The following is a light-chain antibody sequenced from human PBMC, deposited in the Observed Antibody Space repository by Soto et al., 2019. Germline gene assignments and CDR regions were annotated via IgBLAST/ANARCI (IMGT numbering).Light chain of an antibody. J-gene: IGLJ2*01. CDR1: SGHSSYA. V-gene: IGLV4-69*01. CDR2: VNSDGSH. CDR3: QTWGTGSVV. Sequence: QSVLTQSPSASASLEASVKLTCTLSSGHSSYAIAWHQQQPEKGPRYLMKVNSDGSHTKGDGIPYRFSGSSSGAERYLTISSLQSEDEADYYCQTWGTGSVVFGGGTKLTVL.